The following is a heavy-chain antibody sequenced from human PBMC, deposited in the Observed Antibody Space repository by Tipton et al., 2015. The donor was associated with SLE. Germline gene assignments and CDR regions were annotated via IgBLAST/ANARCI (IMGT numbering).Heavy chain of an antibody. D-gene: IGHD3-16*01. CDR3: ARDGGFVQH. J-gene: IGHJ1*01. CDR1: GFTFSSYA. CDR2: ISYDGSNK. V-gene: IGHV3-30-3*01. Sequence: SLRLSCAASGFTFSSYAMHWVRQAPGKGLEWVAVISYDGSNKYYADSVKGRFTISRDNAKNSLYLQMNSLRAEDTAVYYCARDGGFVQHWGQGTLVTVSS.